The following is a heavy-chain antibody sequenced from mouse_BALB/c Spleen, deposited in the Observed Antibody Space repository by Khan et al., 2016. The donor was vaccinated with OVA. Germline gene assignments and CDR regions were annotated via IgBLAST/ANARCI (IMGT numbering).Heavy chain of an antibody. CDR2: INPDSSTI. V-gene: IGHV4-1*02. D-gene: IGHD2-14*01. CDR1: GFDFSRYW. J-gene: IGHJ3*01. CDR3: TRPYRYDGRAWFAY. Sequence: EVQLVESGGGLVQPGGSLKLSCEASGFDFSRYWMSWVRQAPGKGLEWIGEINPDSSTINYTPSLKDKFIISRDNAKNTLYLQMSKVRSEDTVLYYCTRPYRYDGRAWFAYWGQGTLVTVSA.